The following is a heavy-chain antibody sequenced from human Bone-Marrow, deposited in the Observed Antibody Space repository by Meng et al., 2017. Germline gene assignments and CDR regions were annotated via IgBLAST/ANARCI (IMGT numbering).Heavy chain of an antibody. Sequence: ASVKVSCKASGYTFTSYYMHWVRQAPGQGLEWMGIINPSGGSTSYAQKFQGRVTMTRDTSTSTVYMELSSLRSGDTAVYYCARDSRRRHVFRPNTPLVPDYFDYWGQGTLVTVSS. CDR2: INPSGGST. J-gene: IGHJ4*02. CDR3: ARDSRRRHVFRPNTPLVPDYFDY. V-gene: IGHV1-46*01. CDR1: GYTFTSYY. D-gene: IGHD6-13*01.